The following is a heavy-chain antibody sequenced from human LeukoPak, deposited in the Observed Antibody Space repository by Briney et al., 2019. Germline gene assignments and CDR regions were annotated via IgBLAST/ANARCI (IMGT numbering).Heavy chain of an antibody. CDR3: ARAAGTAHIYYYYGMDV. CDR1: GFTFSTYA. Sequence: GGSLRLSCAASGFTFSTYAMHWVRQAPGKGLEWVAAISSDGSNKYYADSVKGRFTMSRDNSKNTLFLQMNSLRPEDTAVYYCARAAGTAHIYYYYGMDVWGQGTTVTVSS. CDR2: ISSDGSNK. V-gene: IGHV3-30-3*01. J-gene: IGHJ6*02. D-gene: IGHD2-21*01.